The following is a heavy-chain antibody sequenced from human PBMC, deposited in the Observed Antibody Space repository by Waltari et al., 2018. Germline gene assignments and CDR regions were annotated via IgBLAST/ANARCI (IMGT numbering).Heavy chain of an antibody. CDR3: ARDHDYYGSGSYFY. Sequence: QVLLVQSGSALNKPGAPVTLSCKASGYLFPTHALNWVRQAPGQGLEWMGWINTDTGRPTYAQGFTGRFVFSSDTSASTAYLQISSLTAEDTAMYYCARDHDYYGSGSYFYWGQGTLITVSS. CDR2: INTDTGRP. V-gene: IGHV7-4-1*02. J-gene: IGHJ4*02. D-gene: IGHD3-10*01. CDR1: GYLFPTHA.